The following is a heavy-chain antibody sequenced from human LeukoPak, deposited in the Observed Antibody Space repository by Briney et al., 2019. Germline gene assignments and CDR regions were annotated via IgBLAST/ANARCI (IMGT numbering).Heavy chain of an antibody. J-gene: IGHJ4*02. CDR1: GFTFSSYA. CDR2: ISYDGSNK. V-gene: IGHV3-30*01. Sequence: GRSLRLSCAASGFTFSSYAMHWVRQAPGKGLEWVAVISYDGSNKYYADSVKGRFTISRDNSKNTLYLQTNSLRAEDTAVYYCARAHYDSSGYYFDYWGQGTLVTVSS. D-gene: IGHD3-22*01. CDR3: ARAHYDSSGYYFDY.